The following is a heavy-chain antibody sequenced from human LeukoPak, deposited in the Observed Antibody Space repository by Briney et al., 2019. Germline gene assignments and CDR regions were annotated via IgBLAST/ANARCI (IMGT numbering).Heavy chain of an antibody. D-gene: IGHD4-17*01. J-gene: IGHJ4*02. V-gene: IGHV3-7*01. CDR2: IKQDGSEK. CDR3: ARDSPPYGDYEGPDY. Sequence: GGSLRLSCAASGFTFSSYWMSWVRQAPGKGLEWVANIKQDGSEKYYVDSVKGRFTISRDNAKNSLYLQMNSLRAEDTAVYYCARDSPPYGDYEGPDYWGQGTLVTVSS. CDR1: GFTFSSYW.